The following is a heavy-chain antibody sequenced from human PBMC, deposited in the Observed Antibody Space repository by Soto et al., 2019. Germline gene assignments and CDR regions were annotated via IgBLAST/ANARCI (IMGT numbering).Heavy chain of an antibody. Sequence: PGGSLRLSCAASGFTFGSYSMGWVRQAAGKGLEWVSLINYSGATTYYADSVKGRFTISRDNYKSTLYLQLSSLRADDTAVYYCANQDFRGPTGTTWGQGSLVTVSS. CDR2: INYSGATT. CDR3: ANQDFRGPTGTT. CDR1: GFTFGSYS. J-gene: IGHJ4*02. D-gene: IGHD1-1*01. V-gene: IGHV3-23*01.